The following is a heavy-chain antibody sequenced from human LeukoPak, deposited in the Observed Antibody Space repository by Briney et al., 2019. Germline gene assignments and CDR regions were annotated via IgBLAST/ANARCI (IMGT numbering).Heavy chain of an antibody. D-gene: IGHD6-13*01. J-gene: IGHJ1*01. V-gene: IGHV1-46*01. CDR1: GHTFTSYD. Sequence: GASVKVSCKASGHTFTSYDMHWVRQAPGQGLEWMGIINPSGGSTSYAQIFQGRVTMTRDTSTSTVYMGLSSLRSEDTAVYYCARGGSSWYRGSFQHWGQGTLVTVSS. CDR2: INPSGGST. CDR3: ARGGSSWYRGSFQH.